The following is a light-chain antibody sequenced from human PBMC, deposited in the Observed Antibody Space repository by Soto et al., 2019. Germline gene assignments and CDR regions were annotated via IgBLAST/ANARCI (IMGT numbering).Light chain of an antibody. V-gene: IGKV3-20*01. CDR3: QQYQSLT. Sequence: IVLTQSPAILALSPGDRATLSCRASQSVRSSYLAWYQPKPGQAPRLLIHGASRRVTVIPDRFSGSGSGTDFTLTITRLEPEDFAVYYCQQYQSLTFGGGTKVDIK. J-gene: IGKJ4*01. CDR2: GAS. CDR1: QSVRSSY.